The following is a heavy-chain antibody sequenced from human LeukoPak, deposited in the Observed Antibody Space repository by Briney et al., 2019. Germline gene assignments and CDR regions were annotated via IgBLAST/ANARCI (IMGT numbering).Heavy chain of an antibody. V-gene: IGHV1-18*01. D-gene: IGHD3-10*01. J-gene: IGHJ4*02. CDR1: RYTFTSYG. Sequence: ASVKVSCKASRYTFTSYGISWVRQAPGQEGEWMGWNSAYKDNTNYAQKLQGRVTMTTDTSTSTAYMELRSLRSDDTAVYYCARNTPLLWFGELFPDPGDGDFDYWGQGTLVTVSS. CDR2: NSAYKDNT. CDR3: ARNTPLLWFGELFPDPGDGDFDY.